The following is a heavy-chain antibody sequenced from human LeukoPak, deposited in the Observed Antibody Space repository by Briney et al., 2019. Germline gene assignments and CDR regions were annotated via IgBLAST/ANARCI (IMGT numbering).Heavy chain of an antibody. D-gene: IGHD3-22*01. CDR3: ARVEQDEGGFYSDSSGYWFDY. Sequence: PSETLSLTCTVSGGSINNGGYYWSWIRQHPGKGLEWIGYIYYSGSSYYNPSLRSRVTISVDTSKNHFSLKLSSVTAADTAVYYCARVEQDEGGFYSDSSGYWFDYWGQGTLVTVSS. J-gene: IGHJ4*02. CDR2: IYYSGSS. V-gene: IGHV4-31*03. CDR1: GGSINNGGYY.